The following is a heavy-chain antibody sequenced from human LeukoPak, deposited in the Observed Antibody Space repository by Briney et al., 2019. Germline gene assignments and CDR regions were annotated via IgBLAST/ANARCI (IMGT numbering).Heavy chain of an antibody. CDR3: ANSLPTVSTRNYFDY. D-gene: IGHD5/OR15-5a*01. V-gene: IGHV4-31*02. CDR2: IYYNGRSGNT. CDR1: GGSISSSSYY. J-gene: IGHJ4*02. Sequence: PSETLSLTCSVSGGSISSSSYYWGWIRQRPGMGLEWMGYIYYNGRSGNTYYNLALKSRVTMSIDTGEKHFSLRLTSVTAADTAVYYCANSLPTVSTRNYFDYWGQGTLVIVSS.